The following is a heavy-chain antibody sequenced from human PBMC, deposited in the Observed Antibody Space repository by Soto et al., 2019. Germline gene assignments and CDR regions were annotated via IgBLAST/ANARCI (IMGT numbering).Heavy chain of an antibody. J-gene: IGHJ5*02. CDR1: GGSISSSSYY. Sequence: XASLSLTCTVSGGSISSSSYYWGWIRQPPGKGLEWIGSIYYSGSTYYNPSLKSRVTISVDTSKNQFSLKLSSVTAADTAVYYCARLFDPWGQGTLVTVSS. CDR3: ARLFDP. CDR2: IYYSGST. V-gene: IGHV4-39*01.